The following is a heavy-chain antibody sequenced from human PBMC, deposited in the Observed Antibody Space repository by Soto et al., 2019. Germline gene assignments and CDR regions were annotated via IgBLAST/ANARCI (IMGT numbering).Heavy chain of an antibody. CDR2: IDGGADST. CDR3: TTGPRLGSIRGADDT. J-gene: IGHJ5*02. Sequence: GGSLRLSCAASGCTFSTYAMNWVRQATGKGLEWVSAIDGGADSTDYADSVKGRFTISRDNSKNTLSLQMNSLKTEDTGVYYCTTGPRLGSIRGADDTWGLGTLVTVSS. CDR1: GCTFSTYA. V-gene: IGHV3-23*01. D-gene: IGHD3-10*01.